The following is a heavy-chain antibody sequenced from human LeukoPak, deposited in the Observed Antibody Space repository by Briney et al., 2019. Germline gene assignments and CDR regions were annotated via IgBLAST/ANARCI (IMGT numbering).Heavy chain of an antibody. CDR3: AREAYSWYYFDY. Sequence: PGGSLRLSCAASGFTFSSYAMSWVRQAPGKGLEWVAVISYDGSNKYYADSVKGRFTISRDNSKNTLYLQMNSLRAEDTAVYYCAREAYSWYYFDYWGQGTLVTVSS. D-gene: IGHD6-13*01. J-gene: IGHJ4*02. CDR2: ISYDGSNK. CDR1: GFTFSSYA. V-gene: IGHV3-30*03.